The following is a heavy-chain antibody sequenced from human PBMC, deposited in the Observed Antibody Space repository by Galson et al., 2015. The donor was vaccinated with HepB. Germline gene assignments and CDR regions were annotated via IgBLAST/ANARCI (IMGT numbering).Heavy chain of an antibody. V-gene: IGHV3-7*01. Sequence: SLRLSCAASGFTFSSYWMSWVRQAPGKGLEWVANIKQDGSEKYYVDSVKGRFTISRDNAKNSLYLQMNSLRAEDTAAYYCARDSYDIVVVPAAMNWFDPWGQGTLVTVSS. D-gene: IGHD2-2*01. CDR3: ARDSYDIVVVPAAMNWFDP. J-gene: IGHJ5*02. CDR2: IKQDGSEK. CDR1: GFTFSSYW.